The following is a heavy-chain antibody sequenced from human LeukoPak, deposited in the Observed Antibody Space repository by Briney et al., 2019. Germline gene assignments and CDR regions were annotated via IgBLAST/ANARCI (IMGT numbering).Heavy chain of an antibody. D-gene: IGHD6-13*01. CDR2: INSAGIST. J-gene: IGHJ4*02. CDR3: ARDTAAGTPEWSDY. CDR1: GFTFSSYW. Sequence: GGSLRLSCTASGFTFSSYWMHWVRQAPGKGLVWVSRINSAGISTNYADSVKGRFTISRDNAKNSLYLQMNSLRAEDTAVYYCARDTAAGTPEWSDYWGQGTLVTVSS. V-gene: IGHV3-74*01.